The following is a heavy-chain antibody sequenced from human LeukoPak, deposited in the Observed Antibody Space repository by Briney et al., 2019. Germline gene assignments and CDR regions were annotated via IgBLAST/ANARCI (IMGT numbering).Heavy chain of an antibody. V-gene: IGHV4-39*01. CDR1: GGSISTSAFY. CDR3: ARQISDYYYYYMDV. CDR2: IYDSGNE. Sequence: PSGTLSLTCTVSGGSISTSAFYWGWIRQPPGKGLEWIGSIYDSGNEFYNPSLKSRATISADTSKNQFSLKLNSVTAADTAMYYCARQISDYYYYYMDVWGEGITVTVSS. J-gene: IGHJ6*03. D-gene: IGHD2/OR15-2a*01.